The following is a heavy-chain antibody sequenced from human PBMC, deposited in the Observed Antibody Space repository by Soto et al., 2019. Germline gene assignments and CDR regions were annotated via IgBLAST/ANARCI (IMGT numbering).Heavy chain of an antibody. V-gene: IGHV4-4*02. CDR3: ARFRGGDCYSLGCGA. CDR2: IYHSGST. Sequence: QVQLQESGPGLVKPSGTLSLTCAVSGGSISSSNWWSWVRQPPGKGLEWIGEIYHSGSTNYNPSLKSRVTISVDKSKNQFSLKLSSVTVADTAVYYCARFRGGDCYSLGCGAWGQGTLVTVSS. J-gene: IGHJ4*02. D-gene: IGHD2-21*02. CDR1: GGSISSSNW.